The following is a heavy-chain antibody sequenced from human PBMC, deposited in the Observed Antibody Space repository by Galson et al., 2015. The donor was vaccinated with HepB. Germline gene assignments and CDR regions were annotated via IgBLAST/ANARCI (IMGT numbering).Heavy chain of an antibody. D-gene: IGHD3-22*01. J-gene: IGHJ4*02. CDR3: AKNGRSDSTGYFDPYFDY. CDR1: GFKFDDFA. V-gene: IGHV3-9*01. CDR2: ISWNSGSI. Sequence: SLRLSCAASGFKFDDFAMYWVRQAPGKGLEWVSGISWNSGSIGYADSVKGRFTISRDNAKNSLYLQMNSLRADDTALYYCAKNGRSDSTGYFDPYFDYWGRGTRFPV.